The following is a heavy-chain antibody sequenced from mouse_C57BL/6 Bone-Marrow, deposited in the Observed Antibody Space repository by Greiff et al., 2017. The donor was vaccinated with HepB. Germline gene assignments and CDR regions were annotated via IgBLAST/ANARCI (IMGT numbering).Heavy chain of an antibody. J-gene: IGHJ3*01. V-gene: IGHV1-78*01. Sequence: VKLMESAAELLKPGASVKISCKVSGSTFPDHTIFWMTQRPEQGLEWIGYIYPRDGSTKYNEKFKGKATLTADKSSSTTYMQLNSLPSEDSAVYCCARAALLRVAWFAYWGQGTLVTVSA. CDR1: GSTFPDHT. CDR3: ARAALLRVAWFAY. D-gene: IGHD1-1*01. CDR2: IYPRDGST.